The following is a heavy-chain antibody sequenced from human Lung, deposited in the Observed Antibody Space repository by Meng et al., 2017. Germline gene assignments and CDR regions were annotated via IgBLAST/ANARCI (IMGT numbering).Heavy chain of an antibody. D-gene: IGHD6-19*01. CDR2: TYYRSKWYN. CDR1: GDSVSSNSAA. CDR3: ARSQQWLDS. V-gene: IGHV6-1*01. J-gene: IGHJ4*02. Sequence: QVHLQQSGPGLVKHSQTLPLPCAISGDSVSSNSAAWNWIRQSPWRGLEWLGRTYYRSKWYNGYAVSVRSRITINPDTSKNQFSLQLNSVTPEDTAVYYCARSQQWLDSWGQGTLVTVSS.